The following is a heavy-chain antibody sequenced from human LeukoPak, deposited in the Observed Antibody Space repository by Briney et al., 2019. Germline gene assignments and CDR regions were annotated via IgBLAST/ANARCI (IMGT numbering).Heavy chain of an antibody. V-gene: IGHV4-59*01. D-gene: IGHD2-21*01. Sequence: SETLSLTCTVSGGSISSYYWSWIRQPPGEGLEWIGYIYYSGSTNYNPSLKSRVTISVDTSKNQFSLKLSSVTAAGTAVYYCARHMAVNHYYGMDVWGQGTTVTVSS. CDR2: IYYSGST. J-gene: IGHJ6*02. CDR3: ARHMAVNHYYGMDV. CDR1: GGSISSYY.